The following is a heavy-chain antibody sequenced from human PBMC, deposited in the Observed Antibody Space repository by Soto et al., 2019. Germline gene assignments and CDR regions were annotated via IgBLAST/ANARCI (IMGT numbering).Heavy chain of an antibody. CDR3: AREIWSGSEAFDI. CDR1: GFTFSIYE. D-gene: IGHD3-3*01. J-gene: IGHJ3*02. V-gene: IGHV3-48*03. CDR2: ISTSGTTV. Sequence: PGGSLRLSCATSGFTFSIYEMNWVRQAPGKGLEWVSYISTSGTTVYYADSVKGRFTISRDNARNSLYLQMNSLRAEDTAIYYCAREIWSGSEAFDIWGQGTMITVSS.